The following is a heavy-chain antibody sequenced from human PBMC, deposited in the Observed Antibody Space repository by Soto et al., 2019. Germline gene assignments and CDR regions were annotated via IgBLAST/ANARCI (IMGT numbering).Heavy chain of an antibody. D-gene: IGHD1-26*01. CDR3: ARGLISGSHYSGGWYYFDS. V-gene: IGHV4-34*01. Sequence: QVQLQQSGAGLLKPSETLSLTCDVYGGSFSDYIWTWIRQTPGKGLQWIGQINHSGSANYNPSLTGLATSSVHTSSSQFSLALSSVTAADTAVYYCARGLISGSHYSGGWYYFDSWGQGTQVTVSS. CDR2: INHSGSA. CDR1: GGSFSDYI. J-gene: IGHJ4*02.